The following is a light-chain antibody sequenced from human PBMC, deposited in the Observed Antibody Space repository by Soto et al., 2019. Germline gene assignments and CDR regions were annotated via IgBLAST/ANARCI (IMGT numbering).Light chain of an antibody. CDR1: SSDVGAYNY. V-gene: IGLV2-8*01. J-gene: IGLJ3*02. Sequence: QSALTQPPSASGSPGQSVTISCTGSSSDVGAYNYVSWYQQHPGKAPKLMIYEVTKRPSGVPDPFSGSKSGNTASLTVSGLQAEDEADYYCSSYAGSNNLPFGGGTKLTVL. CDR3: SSYAGSNNLP. CDR2: EVT.